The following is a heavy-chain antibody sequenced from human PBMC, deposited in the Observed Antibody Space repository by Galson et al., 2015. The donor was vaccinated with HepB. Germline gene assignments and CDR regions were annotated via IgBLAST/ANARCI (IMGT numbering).Heavy chain of an antibody. CDR1: GFTFSSYA. CDR3: AREHYGDDNWFDP. D-gene: IGHD4-17*01. J-gene: IGHJ5*02. CDR2: ISSSGEST. Sequence: SLRLSCAASGFTFSSYAMGWVRQAPGKGLEWVSLISSSGESTYYAGSVKGRFTISRDNSKNTLYLQMNSLRAEDTAVYYCAREHYGDDNWFDPWGQGTLVTVSS. V-gene: IGHV3-23*01.